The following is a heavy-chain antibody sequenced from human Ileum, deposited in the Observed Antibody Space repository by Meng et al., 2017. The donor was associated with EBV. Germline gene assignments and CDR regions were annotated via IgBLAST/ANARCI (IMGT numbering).Heavy chain of an antibody. CDR3: ARNVPGTSAYYD. CDR2: IYYGGST. CDR1: GYSISSTNW. V-gene: IGHV4-28*01. J-gene: IGHJ4*02. D-gene: IGHD3-22*01. Sequence: QWQLQESGPGLVKPSAALSLTCAVSGYSISSTNWWGWIRQPPGKGLEWIGYIYYGGSTSYNPSLKSRVTMSVDTSKNQFSLNLNSVTAVDTAVYYCARNVPGTSAYYDWGQGTLVTVSS.